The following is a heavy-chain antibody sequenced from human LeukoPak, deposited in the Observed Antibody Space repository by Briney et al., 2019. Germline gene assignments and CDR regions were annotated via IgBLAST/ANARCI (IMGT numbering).Heavy chain of an antibody. D-gene: IGHD3-10*01. J-gene: IGHJ4*02. V-gene: IGHV3-23*01. Sequence: GGSLRLSCAASGFTFSIFAMSWVRQAPGKGLEWVSATSGSGGSTYYADSVKGRFTISRDNSKNTLYLQMNSLRAADTAVYYCAKDRGFFPGPPDYWGQGTLVTVSS. CDR1: GFTFSIFA. CDR3: AKDRGFFPGPPDY. CDR2: TSGSGGST.